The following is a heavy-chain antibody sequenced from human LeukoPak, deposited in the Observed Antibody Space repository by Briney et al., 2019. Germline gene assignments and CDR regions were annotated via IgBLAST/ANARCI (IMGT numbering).Heavy chain of an antibody. D-gene: IGHD1-26*01. J-gene: IGHJ3*02. V-gene: IGHV3-74*01. CDR1: GFTFSDNY. CDR2: INSDGTNR. Sequence: GGSLRLSWAASGFTFSDNYMTWVRRAPGKGLVWVSRINSDGTNRIYADSVKARFTISRDDSKNTLYLQMISLRSEDTAVYYCAKDSVAYNGIYDAFDIWGQGTMVTVSS. CDR3: AKDSVAYNGIYDAFDI.